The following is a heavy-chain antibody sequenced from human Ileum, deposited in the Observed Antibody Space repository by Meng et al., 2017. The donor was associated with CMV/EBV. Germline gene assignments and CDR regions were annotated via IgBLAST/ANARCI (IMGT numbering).Heavy chain of an antibody. CDR3: TRRGRLVDS. V-gene: IGHV3-23*01. CDR1: GFTFSTYA. Sequence: GESLKISCAASGFTFSTYAMSWVRQAPGKGLEWVSAITGNGDTTFYTESVKGRFTISRDNSKSTLYLQMTSLRTEDAALYYCTRRGRLVDSWGQGTLVTVSS. J-gene: IGHJ4*02. CDR2: ITGNGDTT. D-gene: IGHD6-19*01.